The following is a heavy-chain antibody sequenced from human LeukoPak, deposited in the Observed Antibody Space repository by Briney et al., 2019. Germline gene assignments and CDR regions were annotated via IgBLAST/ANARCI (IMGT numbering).Heavy chain of an antibody. V-gene: IGHV1-8*03. Sequence: ASXKVSCKASGYTFTSYDINWVRQATGQGVEWMGWMNPNSGNTGYAQKFQGRVTITRNTYISTDYMEMRSLRSEDTAVYYCARAVAGFRNAFDIWGQGTMVTVSS. CDR2: MNPNSGNT. CDR3: ARAVAGFRNAFDI. D-gene: IGHD6-19*01. CDR1: GYTFTSYD. J-gene: IGHJ3*02.